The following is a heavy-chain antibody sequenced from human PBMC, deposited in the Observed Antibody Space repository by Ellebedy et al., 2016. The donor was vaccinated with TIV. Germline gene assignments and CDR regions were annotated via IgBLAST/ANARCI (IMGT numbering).Heavy chain of an antibody. CDR3: ARESLDVSAAET. V-gene: IGHV4-30-4*01. CDR2: VYKSGST. D-gene: IGHD6-13*01. J-gene: IGHJ5*02. Sequence: SETLSLTCTVSGGSISSGDYYWSWIRQPPGGGLQWIGYVYKSGSTYYTPSLKSRVTMSVTSSWNQFFLDLSSVTAADTAGYYCARESLDVSAAETWGRGTLVTVSS. CDR1: GGSISSGDYY.